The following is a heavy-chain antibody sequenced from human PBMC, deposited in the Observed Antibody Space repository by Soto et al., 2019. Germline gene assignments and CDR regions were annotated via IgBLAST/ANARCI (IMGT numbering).Heavy chain of an antibody. Sequence: QVQLVQSGAELKKPGASVKVSCKASGYTFTNYYIHWVRQAPGRGLGWMGVINPSGGSTDYTQKFQDRVTMTRDTSTSTVYMELRSLTPEDTAVYYCARDHRFLWFGELLAWGQGTLVTVSS. V-gene: IGHV1-46*01. D-gene: IGHD3-10*01. CDR2: INPSGGST. CDR3: ARDHRFLWFGELLA. CDR1: GYTFTNYY. J-gene: IGHJ5*02.